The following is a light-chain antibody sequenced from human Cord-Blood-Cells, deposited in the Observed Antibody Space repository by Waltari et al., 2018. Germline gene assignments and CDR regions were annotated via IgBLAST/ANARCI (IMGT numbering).Light chain of an antibody. Sequence: SYELTQPPSVSVSPGQTASITCSGDKLADKYACWYQQKPGQSPVLVIYQDSKRPSGIPERFSGSNSGNTATLTISGTQAMDEADYYCQAWDSSTARRVFGGGTKLTVL. J-gene: IGLJ3*02. V-gene: IGLV3-1*01. CDR1: KLADKY. CDR2: QDS. CDR3: QAWDSSTARRV.